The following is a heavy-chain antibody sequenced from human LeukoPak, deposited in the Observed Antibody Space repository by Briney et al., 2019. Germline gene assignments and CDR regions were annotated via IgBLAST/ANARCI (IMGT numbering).Heavy chain of an antibody. D-gene: IGHD6-19*01. V-gene: IGHV3-30*04. CDR2: ISYDGSNK. CDR1: GFTFSSYA. CDR3: ARVSQQWLVRPHYYYMDV. Sequence: GGSLRLSCAASGFTFSSYAMHWVRQAPGKGLEWVAVISYDGSNKYYADSVKGRFTISRDNSKNTLYLQMNSLRAEDTAVYYCARVSQQWLVRPHYYYMDVWGKGTTVTVSS. J-gene: IGHJ6*03.